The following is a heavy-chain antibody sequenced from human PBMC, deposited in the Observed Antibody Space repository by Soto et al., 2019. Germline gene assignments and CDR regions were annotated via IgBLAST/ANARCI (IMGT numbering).Heavy chain of an antibody. J-gene: IGHJ6*02. CDR1: GFDFSDYV. D-gene: IGHD6-13*01. V-gene: IGHV3-21*06. Sequence: EVQLVESGGGLVKPGGSLRLSCAASGFDFSDYVMNWVRQAPGKGLEWVSSITSGSTYKYSADSMKRRLTISRDNAQNLLSLEMKSLRVEATAVYYRARERVTVKVAGRDYFYYFGLDVWGHGTTVTVSS. CDR3: ARERVTVKVAGRDYFYYFGLDV. CDR2: ITSGSTYK.